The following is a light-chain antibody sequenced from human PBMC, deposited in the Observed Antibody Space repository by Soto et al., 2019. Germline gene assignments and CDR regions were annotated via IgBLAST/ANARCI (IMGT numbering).Light chain of an antibody. CDR2: GNS. V-gene: IGLV1-40*01. CDR1: SSNIGAGYD. CDR3: QSYDSSLSGSV. J-gene: IGLJ2*01. Sequence: QAVVTQPPSVSGAPGQRVTISCTGSSSNIGAGYDVHGYQQLPGTAPKLLIYGNSNRPSGVPDRFSGSQSGTSDSLAITVLQAEDEADYYCQSYDSSLSGSVFGGGTKLNVL.